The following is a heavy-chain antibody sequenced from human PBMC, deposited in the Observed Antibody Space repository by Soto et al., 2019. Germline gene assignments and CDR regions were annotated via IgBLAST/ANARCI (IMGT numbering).Heavy chain of an antibody. CDR2: IYNGGGNT. V-gene: IGHV4-39*01. CDR3: AGGSSSAWIDF. CDR1: GDSTTGYHYY. Sequence: PSETLSLTCTVSGDSTTGYHYYWGWIRQAPGKGLEWVGSIYNGGGNTYYSPSLKSRVTISVDTSNNQFFLRLNSVTATDTAVYFCAGGSSSAWIDFWGQGTLVTVSS. D-gene: IGHD6-25*01. J-gene: IGHJ4*02.